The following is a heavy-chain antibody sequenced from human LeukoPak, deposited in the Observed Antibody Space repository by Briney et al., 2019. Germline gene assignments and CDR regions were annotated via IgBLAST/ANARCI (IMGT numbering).Heavy chain of an antibody. CDR1: GFTFSNAW. V-gene: IGHV3-15*01. CDR3: TTVVVVAATRVDY. Sequence: GGSLRLSCAASGFTFSNAWMSWVCQAPGKGLEWVGRIKSKTDGGTTDYAAPVKGRFTISRDDSKNTLYLQMNSLKTEDTAVYYCTTVVVVAATRVDYWGQGTLVTVSS. CDR2: IKSKTDGGTT. D-gene: IGHD2-15*01. J-gene: IGHJ4*02.